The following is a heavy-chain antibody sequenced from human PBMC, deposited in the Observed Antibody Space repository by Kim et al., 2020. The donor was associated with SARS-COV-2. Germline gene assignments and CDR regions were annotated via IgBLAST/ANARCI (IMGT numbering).Heavy chain of an antibody. CDR2: VYDSGRT. V-gene: IGHV4-59*13. Sequence: SETLSLTCTVSGVSISRYYWSWIRQPPGKGLEWIGYVYDSGRTTYNPSLKSRVTILEDTSKNHFSLDLYSVTAADTAVYFCARLKRGPWGFEPWCQGTLV. CDR1: GVSISRYY. J-gene: IGHJ5*02. CDR3: ARLKRGPWGFEP.